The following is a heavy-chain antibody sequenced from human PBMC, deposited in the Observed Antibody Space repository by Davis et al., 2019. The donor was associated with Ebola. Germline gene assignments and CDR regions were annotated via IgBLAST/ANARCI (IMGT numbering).Heavy chain of an antibody. Sequence: GESLKISCVVSGFTITTYAMSWVRQAPGKGLEWVSGISGNGRSTYYADSVKGRFTISRDDSKNTAYLQMNSLKTEDTAVYYCTITYGSGSYLSDYWGQGTLVTVSS. V-gene: IGHV3-23*01. CDR3: TITYGSGSYLSDY. CDR1: GFTITTYA. J-gene: IGHJ4*02. D-gene: IGHD3-10*01. CDR2: ISGNGRST.